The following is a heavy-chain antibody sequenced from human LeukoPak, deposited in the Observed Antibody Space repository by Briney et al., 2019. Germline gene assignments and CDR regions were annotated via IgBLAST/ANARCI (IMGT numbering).Heavy chain of an antibody. CDR1: GGSISSGGYY. CDR2: IYYGGST. V-gene: IGHV4-31*03. D-gene: IGHD3-22*01. CDR3: ARDRASGIVVATRYFDL. Sequence: SETLSLTCTVSGGSISSGGYYWSWIRQHPGKGLEWIGYIYYGGSTYYNPSLKSRVTISVDTSKNQFSLKLSSVTAADTAVYYCARDRASGIVVATRYFDLWGRGTLVTVSS. J-gene: IGHJ2*01.